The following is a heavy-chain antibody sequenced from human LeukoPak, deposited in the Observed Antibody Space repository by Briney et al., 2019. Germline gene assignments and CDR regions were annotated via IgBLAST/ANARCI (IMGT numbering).Heavy chain of an antibody. CDR3: ARDGGYSGYDSFGSYYYYYMDV. V-gene: IGHV1-8*01. D-gene: IGHD5-12*01. CDR1: GYTFTSYD. Sequence: ASVKVSCKASGYTFTSYDINWVRQATGQGLEWMGWMNPNSGNTGYAQKFQGRVTMTRNTSISTAYMELSSLRSEDTAVYYCARDGGYSGYDSFGSYYYYYMDVWGKGTTVTVSS. J-gene: IGHJ6*03. CDR2: MNPNSGNT.